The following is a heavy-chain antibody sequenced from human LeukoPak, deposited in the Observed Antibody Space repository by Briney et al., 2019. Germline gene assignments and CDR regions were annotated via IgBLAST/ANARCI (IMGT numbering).Heavy chain of an antibody. CDR1: GFTFSSYA. D-gene: IGHD6-19*01. J-gene: IGHJ6*02. CDR2: ISYDGSNK. CDR3: ARDLLSSGWYAGYGMDV. V-gene: IGHV3-30*01. Sequence: GGSLRLSCAASGFTFSSYAMHWVRQAPGKGLEWVAVISYDGSNKYYADSVKGRFTISRDNSKNTLYLQMNSLRAEDTAVYYCARDLLSSGWYAGYGMDVWGQGTTVTVSS.